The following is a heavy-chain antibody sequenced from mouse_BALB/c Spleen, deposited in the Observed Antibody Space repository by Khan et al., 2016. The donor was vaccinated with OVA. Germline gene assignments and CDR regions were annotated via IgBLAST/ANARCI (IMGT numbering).Heavy chain of an antibody. CDR2: INPSSGYT. CDR3: ARTHER. Sequence: QVQLKESGAELARPGASVKMSCKASGYTFTSYMMHWVKQRPGQGLEWIGYINPSSGYTKYNQKFKDKATLTADKSSSTAYMQLSSLTSEDSAVYYCARTHERWGQGTTLTVSS. J-gene: IGHJ2*01. CDR1: GYTFTSYM. V-gene: IGHV1-4*01.